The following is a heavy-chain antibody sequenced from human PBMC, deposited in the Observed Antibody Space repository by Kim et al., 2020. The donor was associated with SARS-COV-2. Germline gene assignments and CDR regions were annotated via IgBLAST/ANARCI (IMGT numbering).Heavy chain of an antibody. CDR2: IYHSGST. V-gene: IGHV4-31*03. J-gene: IGHJ3*02. CDR1: GGSISSGGHY. CDR3: ANNPGTIWGDSFDI. Sequence: SETLSLTCTVSGGSISSGGHYWTWIRQLPGKGLEWIGNIYHSGSTYYNPSLESRVTMSIDTSGNQFSLKLTSVTAADTAVYYCANNPGTIWGDSFDIWGQGTVVTVSS. D-gene: IGHD7-27*01.